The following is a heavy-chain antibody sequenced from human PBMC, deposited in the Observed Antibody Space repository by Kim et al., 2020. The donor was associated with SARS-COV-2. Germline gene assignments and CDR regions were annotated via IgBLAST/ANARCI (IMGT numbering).Heavy chain of an antibody. CDR1: GFTFDDYA. J-gene: IGHJ3*02. D-gene: IGHD3-9*01. CDR2: ISWNSGSI. Sequence: GGSLRLSCAASGFTFDDYAMHWVRQAPGKGLEWVSGISWNSGSIGYADSVKGRFTISRDNAKNSLYLQMNSLRAEDTALYYCAKDMGYYDILTGPPWGAFDIWGQGTMVTVSS. CDR3: AKDMGYYDILTGPPWGAFDI. V-gene: IGHV3-9*01.